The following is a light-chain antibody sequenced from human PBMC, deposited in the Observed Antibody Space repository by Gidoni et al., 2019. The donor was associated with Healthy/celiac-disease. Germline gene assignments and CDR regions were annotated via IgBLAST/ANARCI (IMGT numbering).Light chain of an antibody. Sequence: QSVLTQPPSVSGAPGQRVTISCTGSSSNIGAGYDVHWYQQLPGTAPNLLIYGNSNRPSGVPDRVSGSKSGTSASLAITGLQAEDEADYYCQSYDSSLSGSVVFGGGTKLTVL. CDR3: QSYDSSLSGSVV. V-gene: IGLV1-40*01. CDR1: SSNIGAGYD. CDR2: GNS. J-gene: IGLJ2*01.